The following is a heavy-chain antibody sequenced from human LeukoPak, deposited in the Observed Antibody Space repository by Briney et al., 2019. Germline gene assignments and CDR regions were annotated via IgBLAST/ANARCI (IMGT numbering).Heavy chain of an antibody. D-gene: IGHD3-10*01. V-gene: IGHV3-20*04. CDR3: AKDLFIIVRGVLKS. Sequence: PGGSLRLSCAASGLTFDDYSMSWVRPAPGKGLEWVWAIYWNSGAIGEASFVNGRFNFCSNSEKNSYHLKVNSLIAEDTALYYCAKDLFIIVRGVLKSWGQGSLVTVS. CDR2: IYWNSGAI. CDR1: GLTFDDYS. J-gene: IGHJ4*02.